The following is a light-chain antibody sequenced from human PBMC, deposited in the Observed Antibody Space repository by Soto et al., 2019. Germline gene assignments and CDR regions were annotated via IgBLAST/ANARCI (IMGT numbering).Light chain of an antibody. Sequence: EIVLTQSPGTLSLSPEERATISCRASQSVSSSYLAWYQQNPGQAPRLLIYGASSRATGIPDRFSGSGSGTDFTLTISRLEPEEFAVYYCHQYGNSLWTFGQGTKVDIK. CDR1: QSVSSSY. CDR3: HQYGNSLWT. V-gene: IGKV3-20*01. J-gene: IGKJ1*01. CDR2: GAS.